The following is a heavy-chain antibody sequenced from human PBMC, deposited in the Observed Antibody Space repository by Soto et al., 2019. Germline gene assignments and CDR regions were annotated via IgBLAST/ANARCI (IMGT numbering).Heavy chain of an antibody. J-gene: IGHJ6*02. CDR3: ARRMTTVTMAGYYYYGMDV. CDR1: GYSFTSYW. CDR2: FDPSDSFT. Sequence: GESLKISCKGSGYSFTSYWISWVRQMPGKGLDWLGWFDPSDSFTNYSPSFQGHVTISADKSISTAYLQWSSLKASDTAMYYCARRMTTVTMAGYYYYGMDVWGQGTTVTVSS. D-gene: IGHD4-17*01. V-gene: IGHV5-10-1*01.